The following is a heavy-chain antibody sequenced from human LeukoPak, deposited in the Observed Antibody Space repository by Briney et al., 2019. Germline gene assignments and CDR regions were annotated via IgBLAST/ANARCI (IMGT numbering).Heavy chain of an antibody. CDR3: ARLGWYYDSSGHYYFDY. Sequence: SETLSLTCTVSGGSISSGGYYWSWIRQPPGKGLEWIGYIYYSGSTNYNPSLKSRVTISVDTSKNQFSLKLSSVTAADTAVYYCARLGWYYDSSGHYYFDYWGQGTLVTVSS. J-gene: IGHJ4*02. V-gene: IGHV4-61*08. CDR2: IYYSGST. CDR1: GGSISSGGYY. D-gene: IGHD3-22*01.